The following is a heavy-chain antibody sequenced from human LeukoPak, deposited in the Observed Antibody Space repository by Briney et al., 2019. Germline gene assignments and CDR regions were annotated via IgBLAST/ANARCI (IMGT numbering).Heavy chain of an antibody. CDR1: GYTFTGYY. CDR3: ARLGYDLGEQAFDI. J-gene: IGHJ3*02. Sequence: ASVKVSCKASGYTFTGYYMHWVRQAPGQGLEWMGWINPNSGGTNYAQKFQGRVTMTRDTSISTAYMELSRLRSDDTAVYYCARLGYDLGEQAFDIWGQGTMVTVSS. V-gene: IGHV1-2*02. CDR2: INPNSGGT. D-gene: IGHD3-3*01.